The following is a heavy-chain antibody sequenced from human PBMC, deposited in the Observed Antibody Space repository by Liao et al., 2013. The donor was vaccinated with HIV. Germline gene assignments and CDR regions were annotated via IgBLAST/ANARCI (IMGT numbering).Heavy chain of an antibody. J-gene: IGHJ5*02. D-gene: IGHD3-22*01. CDR2: INQSGSA. CDR1: GGSSSGYY. CDR3: ATTSSHLYSSGVT. Sequence: QVQLQQWGAGLLKPSETLSLACAVRGGSSSGYYWTWIRQPPGKGLEWIGEINQSGSANYKSSLKGRVTISLDTSTNHFSLRLRSVTAADTAIYYCATTSSHLYSSGVTWGQGTLVTVSS. V-gene: IGHV4-34*02.